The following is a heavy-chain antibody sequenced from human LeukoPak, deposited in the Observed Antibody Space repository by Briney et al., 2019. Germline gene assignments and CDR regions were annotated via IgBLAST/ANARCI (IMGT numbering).Heavy chain of an antibody. CDR3: ARVTPSLLWFGELSTPFDY. V-gene: IGHV1-8*03. D-gene: IGHD3-10*01. CDR2: MNPNSGNT. CDR1: GYTFTSYD. Sequence: ASVKVSCKASGYTFTSYDINWVRQATGQGLEWMGWMNPNSGNTGYAQKFQGRVTITRNTSISTAYMELSSLRSDDTAVYYCARVTPSLLWFGELSTPFDYWGQGTLVTVSS. J-gene: IGHJ4*02.